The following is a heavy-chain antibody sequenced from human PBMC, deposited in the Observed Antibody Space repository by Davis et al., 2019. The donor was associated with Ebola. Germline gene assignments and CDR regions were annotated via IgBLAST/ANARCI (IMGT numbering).Heavy chain of an antibody. Sequence: PGGSLRLSCAASGFTFSSYAMHWVRQAPSKGLEWVAVISYDGSNKYYADSVKGRFTISRDNSKNTLYLQMNSLRAEDTAVYYCAKCGPRAFYYYYYMDVWGKGTTVTVSS. J-gene: IGHJ6*03. CDR2: ISYDGSNK. CDR1: GFTFSSYA. CDR3: AKCGPRAFYYYYYMDV. V-gene: IGHV3-30-3*02.